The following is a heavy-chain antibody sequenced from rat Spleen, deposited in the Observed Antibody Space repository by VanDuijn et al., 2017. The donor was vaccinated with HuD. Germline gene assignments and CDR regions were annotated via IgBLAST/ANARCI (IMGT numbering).Heavy chain of an antibody. Sequence: EVQPQESGPGLVKPSQSLSLTCSVTGYSITSSYKWNWIRKFPGHKLEWMGNIDNAGSTNYNPSLKSRISITRDTSKNQFFLQVNSVTSEDTATYYCARRRNYNYDYFDYWGQGVMVTVSS. CDR3: ARRRNYNYDYFDY. V-gene: IGHV3-3*01. CDR2: IDNAGST. J-gene: IGHJ2*01. D-gene: IGHD1-5*01. CDR1: GYSITSSYK.